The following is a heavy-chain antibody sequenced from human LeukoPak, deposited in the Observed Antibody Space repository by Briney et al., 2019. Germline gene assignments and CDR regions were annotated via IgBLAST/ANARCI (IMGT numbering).Heavy chain of an antibody. Sequence: SETLSLTCTVSGGSISSDYRTWIRQPPGKGLEWIGYIYYNGSTNYNPSLKSRVTISVDTSKNQFSLKLTSVTAADTAVYYCATHLYSGYDSWGQGTLVTVSS. CDR1: GGSISSDY. D-gene: IGHD5-12*01. J-gene: IGHJ5*02. CDR2: IYYNGST. CDR3: ATHLYSGYDS. V-gene: IGHV4-59*01.